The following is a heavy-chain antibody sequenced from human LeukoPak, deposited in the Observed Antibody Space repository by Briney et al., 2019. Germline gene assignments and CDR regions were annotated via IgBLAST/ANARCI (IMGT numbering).Heavy chain of an antibody. CDR3: ARAVVVVTAIREVYFDY. D-gene: IGHD2-21*02. V-gene: IGHV1-46*01. CDR2: INPSGGST. Sequence: ASVKVSCKASGYTFTSYGISWVRQAPGQGLEWMGIINPSGGSTSYAQKFQGRVTMTRDTSTSTVYMELSSLRSEDTAVYYCARAVVVVTAIREVYFDYWGQGTLVTVSS. CDR1: GYTFTSYG. J-gene: IGHJ4*02.